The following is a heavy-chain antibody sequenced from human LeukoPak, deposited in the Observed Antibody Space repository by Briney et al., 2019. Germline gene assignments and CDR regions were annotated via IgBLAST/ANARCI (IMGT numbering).Heavy chain of an antibody. J-gene: IGHJ4*02. V-gene: IGHV4-59*01. CDR2: IYYSGST. Sequence: PSETLSLTCTVSGGSISSYYWSWIRQPPGKGLEWIGYIYYSGSTNYNPSLKSRVTISVDPSKNQSSLTLSSVTAADTAVYYCARGGGGSYYPFDYWGQGTLVTVSS. CDR1: GGSISSYY. CDR3: ARGGGGSYYPFDY. D-gene: IGHD1-26*01.